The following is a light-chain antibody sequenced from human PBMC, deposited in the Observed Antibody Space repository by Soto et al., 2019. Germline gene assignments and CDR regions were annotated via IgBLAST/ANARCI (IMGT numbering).Light chain of an antibody. Sequence: QSVLTQPASVSASPGQSITISCTGTSSDVGGYNYVSWYQQHPGKAPKLIIYEVSSRPSGVSDRFSGSKSGNTASLTISGLQAEDEADYYCTSYTNRNTYFFGTGTKLTVL. CDR1: SSDVGGYNY. CDR2: EVS. V-gene: IGLV2-14*01. CDR3: TSYTNRNTYF. J-gene: IGLJ1*01.